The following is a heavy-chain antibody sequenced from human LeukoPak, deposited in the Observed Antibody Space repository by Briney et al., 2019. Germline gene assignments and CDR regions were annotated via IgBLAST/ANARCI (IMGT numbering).Heavy chain of an antibody. Sequence: GGSLRLSCATSGFTFSSYAMSWVRQAPGKGLEWVANIKQDGSEKYYVDSVKGRFTISRDNAKNSLYLQMNSLRAEDTAVYHCARGGGGYVGFDYWGQGTLVTVSS. V-gene: IGHV3-7*03. CDR1: GFTFSSYA. CDR3: ARGGGGYVGFDY. CDR2: IKQDGSEK. D-gene: IGHD5-12*01. J-gene: IGHJ4*02.